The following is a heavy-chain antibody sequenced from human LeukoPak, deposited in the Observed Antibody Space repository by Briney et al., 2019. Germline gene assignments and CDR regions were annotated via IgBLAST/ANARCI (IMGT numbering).Heavy chain of an antibody. D-gene: IGHD3-3*01. Sequence: GGSMRLSCAASGFTFSSYGMHWVRQAPGKGLEWVAVIRSDGSNKYYADSVQGRFTISRDNSKKTLYLQMNSLRAEDTAVYYCAKDWYDFWSGSTSPDAFDIWGQGTMVTVSS. CDR1: GFTFSSYG. V-gene: IGHV3-30*02. CDR3: AKDWYDFWSGSTSPDAFDI. CDR2: IRSDGSNK. J-gene: IGHJ3*02.